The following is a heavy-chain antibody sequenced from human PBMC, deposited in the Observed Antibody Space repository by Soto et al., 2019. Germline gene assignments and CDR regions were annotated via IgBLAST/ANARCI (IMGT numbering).Heavy chain of an antibody. CDR2: IIPILGIA. Sequence: SVKVSCKASGGTFSSYTISWVRQAPGQGLEWMGRIIPILGIANYAQKFQGRVTITADKSTSTAYMELSSLRSEDTAVYYCARGYYDYVWGSYHFDYWGQGTLVTVSS. V-gene: IGHV1-69*02. CDR3: ARGYYDYVWGSYHFDY. J-gene: IGHJ4*02. D-gene: IGHD3-16*01. CDR1: GGTFSSYT.